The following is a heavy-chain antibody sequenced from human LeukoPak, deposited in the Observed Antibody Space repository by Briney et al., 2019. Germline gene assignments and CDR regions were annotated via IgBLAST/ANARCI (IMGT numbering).Heavy chain of an antibody. Sequence: ASVKVSCKASGYTFSSYDISWVRQAPGQGLEWMGGIIPIFGTANYAQKFQGRVTITADESTSTAYMELSSLRSEDTAVYYCARGKGDIVVVPAATDAFDIWGQGTMVTVSS. CDR2: IIPIFGTA. D-gene: IGHD2-2*01. CDR1: GYTFSSYD. V-gene: IGHV1-69*13. CDR3: ARGKGDIVVVPAATDAFDI. J-gene: IGHJ3*02.